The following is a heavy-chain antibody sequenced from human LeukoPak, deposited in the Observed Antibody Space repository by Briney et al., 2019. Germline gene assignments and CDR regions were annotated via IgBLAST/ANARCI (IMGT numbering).Heavy chain of an antibody. J-gene: IGHJ5*02. CDR1: GYSISSGYY. V-gene: IGHV4-38-2*02. D-gene: IGHD3-22*01. Sequence: PSETLSLTCAVSGYSISSGYYWGWIRQPPGKGLEWIGSIYHSGSTYYNPSLKSRVTISVDTSKNQFSLKLSSVTAADTAVYYCARDHAMIVVVKTWIDPWGQGTLVTVSS. CDR3: ARDHAMIVVVKTWIDP. CDR2: IYHSGST.